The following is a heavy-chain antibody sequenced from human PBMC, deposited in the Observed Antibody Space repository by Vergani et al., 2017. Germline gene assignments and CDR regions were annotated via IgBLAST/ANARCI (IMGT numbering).Heavy chain of an antibody. CDR2: IYYSGST. CDR1: GGSISSGGYY. Sequence: QVQLQESGPGLVKPSQTLSLTCTVSGGSISSGGYYWSWIRQPPGKGLEWIGYIYYSGSTYYNPSLKSRVTISVDTSKNQFSLKLSSVTAADTAVYYCARRSIAAARPTHYYYYYYMDVSGKGP. CDR3: ARRSIAAARPTHYYYYYYMDV. D-gene: IGHD6-13*01. V-gene: IGHV4-31*03. J-gene: IGHJ6*03.